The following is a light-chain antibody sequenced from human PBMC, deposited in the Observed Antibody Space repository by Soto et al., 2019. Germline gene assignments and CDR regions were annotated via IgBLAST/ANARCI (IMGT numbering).Light chain of an antibody. J-gene: IGLJ1*01. Sequence: QSALTQPRTVSGSPGQSVTISLPGTSSDFGGYNYVSWYQQHPGKAPKLMIYDVSKRPSGVPDRFSGSKSGNTASLTISGLQAEDEADYYCCSYAGSYTYVFGTG. V-gene: IGLV2-11*01. CDR2: DVS. CDR1: SSDFGGYNY. CDR3: CSYAGSYTYV.